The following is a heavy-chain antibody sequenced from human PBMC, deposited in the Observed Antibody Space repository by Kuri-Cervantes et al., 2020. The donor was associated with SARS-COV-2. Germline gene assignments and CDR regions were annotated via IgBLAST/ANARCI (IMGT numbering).Heavy chain of an antibody. CDR3: TRGTSQTYYYYYYMDV. CDR1: GFTFSGSA. J-gene: IGHJ6*03. CDR2: IRSKANSYAT. D-gene: IGHD2-2*01. V-gene: IGHV3-73*01. Sequence: GESLKISCAASGFTFSGSAMHWVRQASGKGLEWVGRIRSKANSYATAYAASVKGRFTISRDDSKNTAYLQMNSLKTEDTAVYYCTRGTSQTYYYYYYMDVWGKGTTGTVSS.